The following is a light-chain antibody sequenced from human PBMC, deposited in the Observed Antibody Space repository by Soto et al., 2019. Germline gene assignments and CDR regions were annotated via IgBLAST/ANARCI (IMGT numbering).Light chain of an antibody. CDR2: KAS. CDR3: QQYNSYSPT. J-gene: IGKJ1*01. V-gene: IGKV1-5*03. CDR1: QSISSW. Sequence: DIQMTQSPATLSASVGDRVTITCRASQSISSWLAWYQQKPGKAPKLLIYKASTLESGVPSRFSGSGSGTEFTLTISSLQLDDFATYYCQQYNSYSPTFGQGTKVDIK.